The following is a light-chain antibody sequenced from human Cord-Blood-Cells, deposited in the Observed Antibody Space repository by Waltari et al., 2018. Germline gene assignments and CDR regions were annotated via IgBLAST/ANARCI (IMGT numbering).Light chain of an antibody. Sequence: SSELTQDPAVSVALGQTVRTTCQGDSRRSYYASWYQQKPGQAPVLVIYGKNNRPSGIPDRFSGSSSGNTAALTSTGAQAEDEADYYCNSRDSSGNRVFGGGTKLTVL. CDR3: NSRDSSGNRV. CDR1: SRRSYY. CDR2: GKN. J-gene: IGLJ3*02. V-gene: IGLV3-19*01.